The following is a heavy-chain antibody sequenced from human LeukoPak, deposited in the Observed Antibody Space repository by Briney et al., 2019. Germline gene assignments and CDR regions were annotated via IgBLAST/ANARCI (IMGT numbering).Heavy chain of an antibody. J-gene: IGHJ3*02. Sequence: GGSLRLSCAASGFTFSSYGMHWVRQAPGKGLEWVAFIRYDGSNKYYADSVKGRFTVSRDNSKNTLYLQMNSLRADDTAVYYCAKGFRSVVARDSFDIWGQGTMVTVSS. D-gene: IGHD2/OR15-2a*01. V-gene: IGHV3-30*02. CDR1: GFTFSSYG. CDR2: IRYDGSNK. CDR3: AKGFRSVVARDSFDI.